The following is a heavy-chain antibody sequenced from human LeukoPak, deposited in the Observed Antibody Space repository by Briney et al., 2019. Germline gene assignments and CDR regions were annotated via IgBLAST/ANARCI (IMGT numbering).Heavy chain of an antibody. CDR1: GFSFDDYD. CDR3: AREEGGYLDY. CDR2: INWNGGST. V-gene: IGHV3-20*04. D-gene: IGHD3-16*01. Sequence: GGSLRLSCAASGFSFDDYDMSWVRQAPGEGLEWVSGINWNGGSTGYADSVKGRFTISRDNAKNSLYLQMSSLRAEDTALYYCAREEGGYLDYWGQGTLVTVSS. J-gene: IGHJ4*02.